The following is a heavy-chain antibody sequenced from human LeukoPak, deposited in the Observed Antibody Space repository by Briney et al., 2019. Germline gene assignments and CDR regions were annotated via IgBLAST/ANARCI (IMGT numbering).Heavy chain of an antibody. CDR3: ARDLQEDIVVVPAADSVSFDY. CDR1: GYTFTSYG. CDR2: ISAYNGNT. D-gene: IGHD2-2*01. J-gene: IGHJ4*02. V-gene: IGHV1-18*01. Sequence: ASVKVSCKASGYTFTSYGISWVRQAPGQGLEWMGWISAYNGNTNYAQKLQGRVTMTTDTSTSTAYMELRSLRSDDTAVYYCARDLQEDIVVVPAADSVSFDYWGRGTLVTVSS.